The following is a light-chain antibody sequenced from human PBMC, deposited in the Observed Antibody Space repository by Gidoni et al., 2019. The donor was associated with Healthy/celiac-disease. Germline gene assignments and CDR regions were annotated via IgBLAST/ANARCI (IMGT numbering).Light chain of an antibody. CDR1: SSNIGAGSD. V-gene: IGLV1-40*01. J-gene: IGLJ1*01. CDR3: QSYDSSLSGSKV. CDR2: GNS. Sequence: QSVLTPPPSVSGAPGQRVTISCTGSSSNIGAGSDVHWYQQLPGTAPKLLIYGNSNRPSGVPDRFSGAKSGTSASLAITGLQAEDEADYYCQSYDSSLSGSKVFGTGTKVTVL.